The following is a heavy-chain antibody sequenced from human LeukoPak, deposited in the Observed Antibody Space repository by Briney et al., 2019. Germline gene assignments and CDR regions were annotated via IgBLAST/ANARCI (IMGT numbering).Heavy chain of an antibody. J-gene: IGHJ4*02. Sequence: PSETLSPTCTVSGYSISSGYYWGWIRQPPGKGLEWIGTIFHSGSTYSNPSLKSRVTISVDTSKNQFSLNLSSVTATDTAVYYCARLRRSRLAELDYWGQGTLVTVSS. CDR1: GYSISSGYY. D-gene: IGHD3-16*01. V-gene: IGHV4-38-2*02. CDR3: ARLRRSRLAELDY. CDR2: IFHSGST.